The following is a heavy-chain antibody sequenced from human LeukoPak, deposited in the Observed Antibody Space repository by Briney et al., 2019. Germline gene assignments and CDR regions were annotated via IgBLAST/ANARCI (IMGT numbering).Heavy chain of an antibody. CDR1: GFTFTNYD. D-gene: IGHD3-22*01. CDR3: AREVRDYYDSRARWFDP. J-gene: IGHJ5*02. CDR2: MNPINGNT. Sequence: ASVKVSCKATGFTFTNYDINWVRQATGQGLEWMGWMNPINGNTGYAQKFQGRVTMTRDTSTSTVYMELSSLRSEDTAVYYCAREVRDYYDSRARWFDPWGQGTLVTVSS. V-gene: IGHV1-8*01.